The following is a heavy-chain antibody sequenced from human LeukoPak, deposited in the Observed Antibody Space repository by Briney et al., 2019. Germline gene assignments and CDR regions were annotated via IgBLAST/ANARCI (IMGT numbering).Heavy chain of an antibody. CDR3: ARVRETTFRIDY. V-gene: IGHV3-74*01. CDR1: GFTFRSYW. D-gene: IGHD3-16*01. CDR2: INTDGSST. J-gene: IGHJ4*02. Sequence: GGSLSLSWAASGFTFRSYWMHWVRQAPGKGLVWVSRINTDGSSTSYADSVKGRFTISRDNAKNTLYLQMNSLRAEDTAVYYCARVRETTFRIDYWGQGTLVTVSS.